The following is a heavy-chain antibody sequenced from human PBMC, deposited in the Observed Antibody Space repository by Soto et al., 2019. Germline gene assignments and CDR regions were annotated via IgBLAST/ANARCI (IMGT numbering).Heavy chain of an antibody. D-gene: IGHD3-22*01. CDR3: ARGPDSSGYPPDYFDY. Sequence: ASVKVSCKASGYTFTGYYMHWVRQAPGQGLEWMGWINPNSGGTNYAQKFQGWVTMTTDTSTSTAYMELRSLRSDDTAVYYCARGPDSSGYPPDYFDYWGQGTLVTVSS. CDR1: GYTFTGYY. V-gene: IGHV1-2*04. CDR2: INPNSGGT. J-gene: IGHJ4*02.